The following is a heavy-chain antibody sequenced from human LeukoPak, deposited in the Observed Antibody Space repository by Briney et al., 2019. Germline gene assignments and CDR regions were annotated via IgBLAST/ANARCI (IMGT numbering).Heavy chain of an antibody. CDR2: ISYDRSNK. CDR3: ARDPGFGELLPYYFDY. D-gene: IGHD3-10*01. CDR1: GFTFSSYA. J-gene: IGHJ4*02. V-gene: IGHV3-30-3*01. Sequence: GRSLRLSCAASGFTFSSYAMHWVRQAPGKGLEWVAVISYDRSNKYYADSVKGRFTISRDNSKNTLYLQMNSLRAEDTAVFYCARDPGFGELLPYYFDYWGQGTLVTVSS.